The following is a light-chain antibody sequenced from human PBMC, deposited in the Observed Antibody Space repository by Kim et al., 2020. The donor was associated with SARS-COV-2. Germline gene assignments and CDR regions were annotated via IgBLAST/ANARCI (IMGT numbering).Light chain of an antibody. CDR1: QSISTW. J-gene: IGKJ1*01. Sequence: SASVGDRVTITCRASQSISTWLAWYQQKPGKAPKLLIYDASSLESGVPSRFSGSGSGTEFTLTISRLQPDDFATYYCQQYNNWWMFGQGTKVDIK. CDR3: QQYNNWWM. V-gene: IGKV1-5*01. CDR2: DAS.